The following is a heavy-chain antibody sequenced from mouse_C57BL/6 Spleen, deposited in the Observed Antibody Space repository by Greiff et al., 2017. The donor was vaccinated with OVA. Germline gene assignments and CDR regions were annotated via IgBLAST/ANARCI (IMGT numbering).Heavy chain of an antibody. CDR1: GYTLTSYW. J-gene: IGHJ2*01. V-gene: IGHV1-61*01. D-gene: IGHD1-1*01. CDR3: AKRGSRAFDD. CDR2: IYPSDSET. Sequence: QVQLKQPGAELVRPGSSVKLSCKASGYTLTSYWMDWVKQRPGQGLEWIGNIYPSDSETHYYQNVKVKATLTVDKSSSTTYMRLSSLTSEDSAVYYCAKRGSRAFDDWGQGNTLTVSS.